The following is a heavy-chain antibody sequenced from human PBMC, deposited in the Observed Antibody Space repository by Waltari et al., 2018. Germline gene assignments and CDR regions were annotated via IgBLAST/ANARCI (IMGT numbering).Heavy chain of an antibody. CDR3: ARVSRRTYRSPVPGRHYYYGMDV. CDR1: GFTFSSFW. CDR2: ISTDASDT. V-gene: IGHV3-74*03. Sequence: EEQLVESGGGLVQPGDSLRLSCAASGFTFSSFWLNWVRQAPGKGPLWVSRISTDASDTTYADSVKGRFTISIDNARNTLYLQMNRLRAEDTAVYFCARVSRRTYRSPVPGRHYYYGMDVWGQGTTVTVSS. D-gene: IGHD1-1*01. J-gene: IGHJ6*02.